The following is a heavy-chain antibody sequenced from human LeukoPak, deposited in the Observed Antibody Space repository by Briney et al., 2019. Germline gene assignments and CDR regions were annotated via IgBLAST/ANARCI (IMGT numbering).Heavy chain of an antibody. CDR3: ERDGRNRIMVRGTSNWFDP. J-gene: IGHJ5*02. Sequence: TGGSLRLSCAASGYTSISYWMSWVRQAPGKGLEWVANINQDGSEKYYVDSVKGRFTISRDNAKNSLYLLMNSLRAEDTSVYYCERDGRNRIMVRGTSNWFDPWGQGTLVTVSS. V-gene: IGHV3-7*01. CDR2: INQDGSEK. D-gene: IGHD3-10*01. CDR1: GYTSISYW.